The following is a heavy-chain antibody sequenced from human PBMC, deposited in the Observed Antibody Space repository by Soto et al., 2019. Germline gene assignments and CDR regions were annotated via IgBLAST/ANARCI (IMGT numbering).Heavy chain of an antibody. CDR1: GASISGFY. CDR3: VRDGTKTLRDWFDP. J-gene: IGHJ5*02. D-gene: IGHD1-1*01. CDR2: IYATGTT. V-gene: IGHV4-4*07. Sequence: QVQLQESGPGLVKPSETLSLTCTVSGASISGFYWRWIRKSAGKGLKWIGRIYATGTTDYNPSLKSRVMMSVDTSKKQFSLKLRSVTAADTAVYYCVRDGTKTLRDWFDPWGQGISVTVSS.